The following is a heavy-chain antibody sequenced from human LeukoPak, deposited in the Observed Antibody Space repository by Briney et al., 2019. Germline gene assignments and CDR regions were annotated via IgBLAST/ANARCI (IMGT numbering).Heavy chain of an antibody. CDR3: ARGGDYFDY. CDR2: IKQDGSEK. V-gene: IGHV3-7*01. J-gene: IGHJ4*02. Sequence: GGSLRLSCAASGFTFSSYWMSRVPQAPGKGLEWVANIKQDGSEKYYVDSVKGRFTISRDNAKNSLYLQMDSLRAEDTAVYYCARGGDYFDYWGQGTLVTVSS. CDR1: GFTFSSYW.